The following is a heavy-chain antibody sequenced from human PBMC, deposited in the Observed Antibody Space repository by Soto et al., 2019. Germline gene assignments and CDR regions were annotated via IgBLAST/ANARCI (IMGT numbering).Heavy chain of an antibody. J-gene: IGHJ6*02. CDR2: IWYDGSNK. CDR3: ARDRRYCSSTSCYGPDYYYYGMDV. Sequence: QVQLVESGGGVVQPGRSLRLSCAASGFTFSSYGMHWVRQAPGKGLEWVAGIWYDGSNKYYADSVKGRFTISRDNSKNTLYLQMNSLRAEDTAVYYCARDRRYCSSTSCYGPDYYYYGMDVWGQGTTVTVSS. V-gene: IGHV3-33*01. CDR1: GFTFSSYG. D-gene: IGHD2-2*01.